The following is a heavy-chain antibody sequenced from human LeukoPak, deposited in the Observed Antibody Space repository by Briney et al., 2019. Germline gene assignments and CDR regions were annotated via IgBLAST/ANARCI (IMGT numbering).Heavy chain of an antibody. J-gene: IGHJ4*02. CDR1: GITFSSYG. CDR2: ISSSSSYI. Sequence: PGGSLRLSCAASGITFSSYGMSWVRQAPGKGLEWVSFISSSSSYIYYADSVKGRFTISRDNAKNSLYLQMNSLRAEDTAVYYCARGTMFPYYFDYWGQGSLVTVSS. D-gene: IGHD3-10*02. CDR3: ARGTMFPYYFDY. V-gene: IGHV3-21*01.